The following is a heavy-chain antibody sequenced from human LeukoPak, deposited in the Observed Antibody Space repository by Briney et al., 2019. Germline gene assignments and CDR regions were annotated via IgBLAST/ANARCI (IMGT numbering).Heavy chain of an antibody. Sequence: PGGSLRLSCAASGFTFSSYAMSWVRQAPGKGLEWVSAISGSGGSTYYADSVKGRFTISRDNSKNTLYLQMNSLRAEDTAVYYCARDPDIVVVPAAITNDAFDIWGQGTMVTVSS. CDR1: GFTFSSYA. CDR2: ISGSGGST. CDR3: ARDPDIVVVPAAITNDAFDI. J-gene: IGHJ3*02. V-gene: IGHV3-23*01. D-gene: IGHD2-2*02.